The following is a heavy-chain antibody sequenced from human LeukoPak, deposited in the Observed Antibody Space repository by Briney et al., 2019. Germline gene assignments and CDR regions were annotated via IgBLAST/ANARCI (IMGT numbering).Heavy chain of an antibody. CDR3: ARGGWLPFDY. CDR2: IYTSGST. J-gene: IGHJ4*02. D-gene: IGHD5-12*01. CDR1: GGSINNSTYY. Sequence: SETLSLTCTVSGGSINNSTYYWSWIRQPAGKGLEWIGRIYTSGSTNYNPSLKSRVTISVDTSKNQFSLKLSSVTAADTAVYYCARGGWLPFDYWGQGTLVTVSS. V-gene: IGHV4-61*02.